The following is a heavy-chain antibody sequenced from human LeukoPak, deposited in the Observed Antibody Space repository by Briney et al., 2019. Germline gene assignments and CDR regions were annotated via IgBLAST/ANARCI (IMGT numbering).Heavy chain of an antibody. J-gene: IGHJ5*02. D-gene: IGHD2-2*01. CDR3: ARARGARYCSSTSCPYNWFDP. CDR1: GYTFTSYG. Sequence: ASVKVSCKASGYTFTSYGISWVRQAPGQGLEWMGWISAYNGNTNYAQKLQGRATMTTDTSTSTAYMELRSLRSDDTAVYYCARARGARYCSSTSCPYNWFDPWGQGTLVTVSS. CDR2: ISAYNGNT. V-gene: IGHV1-18*01.